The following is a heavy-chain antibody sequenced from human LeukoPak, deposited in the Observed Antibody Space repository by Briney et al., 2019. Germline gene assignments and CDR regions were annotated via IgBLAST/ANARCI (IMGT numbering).Heavy chain of an antibody. D-gene: IGHD2/OR15-2a*01. CDR1: GFTFSSYS. J-gene: IGHJ3*02. V-gene: IGHV3-48*04. Sequence: GGSLRLSCAASGFTFSSYSMNWVRQAPGKGLEWVSYISSSSSTIYYADSVKGRFTISRDNAKNSLYLQMNSLRAEDTALYYCARVSRGSTTNAFDIWGQGTMVTVSS. CDR3: ARVSRGSTTNAFDI. CDR2: ISSSSSTI.